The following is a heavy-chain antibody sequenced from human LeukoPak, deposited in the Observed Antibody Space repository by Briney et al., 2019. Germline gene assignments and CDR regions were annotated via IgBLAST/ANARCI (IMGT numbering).Heavy chain of an antibody. CDR3: SKRGKDSPGYYNYFDY. V-gene: IGHV3-30*02. D-gene: IGHD3-22*01. J-gene: IGHJ4*02. CDR2: IGHDGSEI. Sequence: PGESLRLSCATSGFNFSTYGMHWVRQAPGKGLEGVAFIGHDGSEIRYADSVKGRTTISRDNSKNTLYLQMGGLRGEDTALYYCSKRGKDSPGYYNYFDYWGQGTLVTVSS. CDR1: GFNFSTYG.